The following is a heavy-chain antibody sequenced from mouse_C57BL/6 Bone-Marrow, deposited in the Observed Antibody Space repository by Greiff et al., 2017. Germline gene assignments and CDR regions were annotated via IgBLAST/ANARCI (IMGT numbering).Heavy chain of an antibody. CDR2: IYPGDGDT. Sequence: VKVVESGAELVKPGASVKISCKASGYAFSSYGMNWVKQRPGKGLEWIGQIYPGDGDTNYNGKFKGKATLTADKSSSTAYMQLSSLTSEDSAVYFCARLILRYYAMDFWGQGTSVTVSS. CDR3: ARLILRYYAMDF. CDR1: GYAFSSYG. V-gene: IGHV1-80*01. J-gene: IGHJ4*01. D-gene: IGHD1-1*01.